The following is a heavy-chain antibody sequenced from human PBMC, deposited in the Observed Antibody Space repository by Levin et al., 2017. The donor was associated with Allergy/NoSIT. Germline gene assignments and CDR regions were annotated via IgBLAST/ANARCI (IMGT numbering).Heavy chain of an antibody. CDR2: IDWDDDK. D-gene: IGHD6-19*01. V-gene: IGHV2-70*01. Sequence: SGPTLVKPTQTLTLTCTFSGFSLSTSGMCVSWIRQPPGKALEWLALIDWDDDKYYSTSLKTRLTISKDTSKNQVVLTMTNMDPVDTATYYCARSYSSGWYEDYFDYWGQGTLVTVSS. J-gene: IGHJ4*02. CDR3: ARSYSSGWYEDYFDY. CDR1: GFSLSTSGMC.